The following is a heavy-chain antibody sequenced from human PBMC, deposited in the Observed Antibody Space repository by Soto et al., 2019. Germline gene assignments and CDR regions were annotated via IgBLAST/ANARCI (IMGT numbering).Heavy chain of an antibody. CDR1: GGSISSSHW. Sequence: QVQLQESGPGLVKPSGTLSLTCAVSGGSISSSHWWSWVRQPPGKGLEWIEEIYHSGSTNYNPSRKSRVTISVDKSKNQFSLKLSSVTAADTAVYYCARCSTPWGYGMDVWGQGTTVTVSS. D-gene: IGHD7-27*01. CDR3: ARCSTPWGYGMDV. V-gene: IGHV4-4*02. CDR2: IYHSGST. J-gene: IGHJ6*02.